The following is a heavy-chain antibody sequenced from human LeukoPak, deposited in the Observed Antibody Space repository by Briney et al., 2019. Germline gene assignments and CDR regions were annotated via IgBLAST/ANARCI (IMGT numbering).Heavy chain of an antibody. CDR2: IYSGGGT. CDR1: GFTVSSNY. CDR3: AKDLDDFWSGYYSGVLN. J-gene: IGHJ4*02. Sequence: GGSLRLSCAASGFTVSSNYMSWVRQAPGKGLEWVSVIYSGGGTYYADSVKGRFTISRDNSKNTLYLQMNSLRAEDTAVYYCAKDLDDFWSGYYSGVLNWGQGTLVTVSS. D-gene: IGHD3-3*01. V-gene: IGHV3-53*01.